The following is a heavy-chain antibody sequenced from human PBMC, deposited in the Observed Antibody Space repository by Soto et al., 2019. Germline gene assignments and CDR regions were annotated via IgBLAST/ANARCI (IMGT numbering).Heavy chain of an antibody. D-gene: IGHD5-18*01. J-gene: IGHJ5*02. CDR2: ITPMFGTT. Sequence: QVQLVQSGAEVKKPGSSVKVSCKASAGTFVNYAITWVRQAPGQGLELMGTITPMFGTTYNAQKFNGRVTFTADESTSTAFMELSGLRSQDTAVYYCARDRSSGYSYGYGIGFWFDPWGQGTLVTVSS. CDR3: ARDRSSGYSYGYGIGFWFDP. V-gene: IGHV1-69*18. CDR1: AGTFVNYA.